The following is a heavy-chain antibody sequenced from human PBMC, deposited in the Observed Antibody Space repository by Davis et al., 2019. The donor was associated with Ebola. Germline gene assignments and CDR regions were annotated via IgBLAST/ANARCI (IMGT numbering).Heavy chain of an antibody. Sequence: AASVKVSCKASGYTFTSYGISWVRQAPGQGLEWMGWISAYNGNTNYAQKFQGRVTITADKSTSTAYMELSSLRSEDTAVYYCAREAGSGWYSWFDPWGQGTLVTVSS. CDR2: ISAYNGNT. V-gene: IGHV1-18*01. CDR1: GYTFTSYG. D-gene: IGHD6-19*01. CDR3: AREAGSGWYSWFDP. J-gene: IGHJ5*02.